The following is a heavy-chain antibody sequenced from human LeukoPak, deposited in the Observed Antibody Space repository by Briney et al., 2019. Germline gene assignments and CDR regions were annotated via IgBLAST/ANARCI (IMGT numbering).Heavy chain of an antibody. CDR2: INPNSGGT. V-gene: IGHV1-2*02. Sequence: ASVKVSCKASGYTFTGYYMHWVRQAPGQGLEWMGWINPNSGGTNYAQKFQGRVTMTRDTSIGTAYMELSRLRSDDTAVYYCARGPTTTMIVVETGYWGQGTLVTVSS. CDR3: ARGPTTTMIVVETGY. CDR1: GYTFTGYY. J-gene: IGHJ4*02. D-gene: IGHD3-22*01.